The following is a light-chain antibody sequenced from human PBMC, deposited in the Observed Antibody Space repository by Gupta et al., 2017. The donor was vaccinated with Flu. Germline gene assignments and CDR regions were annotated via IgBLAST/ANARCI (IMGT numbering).Light chain of an antibody. V-gene: IGKV1-5*03. CDR2: EAS. CDR1: QNVNSW. CDR3: QQYHMYPKT. Sequence: DIQMTQSPSTLAASVGDRVTLTCRASQNVNSWLAWYQQRPGKAPTLLIYEASTLHTGVSSRFSGSGSGSEFTLTITSLQPHDLATYYCQQYHMYPKTFSQGTKVELK. J-gene: IGKJ1*01.